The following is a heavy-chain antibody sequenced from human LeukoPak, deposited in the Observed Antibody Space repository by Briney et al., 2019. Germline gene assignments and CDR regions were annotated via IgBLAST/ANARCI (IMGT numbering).Heavy chain of an antibody. Sequence: GASVKVSCKASGYTFTSYGISWVRQAPGQGLEWMGWISAYNGNTNYAQKLQGRVTMTTDTSTSTAYMELRSLRSDDTAVYYCARDIVVVPAAIGSADAFDIWGQGTMVTVSS. D-gene: IGHD2-2*01. CDR2: ISAYNGNT. CDR3: ARDIVVVPAAIGSADAFDI. J-gene: IGHJ3*02. V-gene: IGHV1-18*01. CDR1: GYTFTSYG.